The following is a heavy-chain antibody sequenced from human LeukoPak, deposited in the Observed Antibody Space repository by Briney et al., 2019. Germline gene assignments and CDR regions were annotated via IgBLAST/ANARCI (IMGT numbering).Heavy chain of an antibody. Sequence: ASVKVSCKASGGTFSSYAISWVRQAPGQWLEWMGGIIPIFGTANYAQKFQGRVTITADESTSTAYMELSSLRSEDTAVYYCARGLMDTAMVGYMDVWAKGPRSPSP. CDR2: IIPIFGTA. CDR3: ARGLMDTAMVGYMDV. CDR1: GGTFSSYA. V-gene: IGHV1-69*13. D-gene: IGHD5-18*01. J-gene: IGHJ6*03.